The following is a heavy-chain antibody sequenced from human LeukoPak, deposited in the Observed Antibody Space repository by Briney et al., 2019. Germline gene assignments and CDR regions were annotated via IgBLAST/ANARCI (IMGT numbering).Heavy chain of an antibody. CDR3: AKDEYCSSTSCPHNGFDP. J-gene: IGHJ5*02. CDR1: GFTFSSYG. D-gene: IGHD2-2*01. Sequence: PGGSLRLSCAASGFTFSSYGMHWVRQAPGKGLEWVAFIRYDESNKYYADSVKGRFTISRDNSKNTLYLQMNSLRAEDTAVYYCAKDEYCSSTSCPHNGFDPWGQGTLVTVSS. V-gene: IGHV3-30*02. CDR2: IRYDESNK.